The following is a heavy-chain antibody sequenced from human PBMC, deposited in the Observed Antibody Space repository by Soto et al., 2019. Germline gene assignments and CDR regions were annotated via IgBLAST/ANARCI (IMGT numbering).Heavy chain of an antibody. CDR2: ISAAGDP. J-gene: IGHJ6*02. V-gene: IGHV3-13*05. CDR3: ARTDRDFYGLDV. Sequence: EVPLVESGGGLVQPGGSLRLSCEASGFTFRNYKMHWVRQGTGKGLEWVSGISAAGDPDYADSVEGRFTISRENAQNSFFLQMNSLRVGDTAVYYCARTDRDFYGLDVWGQGTTVIVSS. CDR1: GFTFRNYK.